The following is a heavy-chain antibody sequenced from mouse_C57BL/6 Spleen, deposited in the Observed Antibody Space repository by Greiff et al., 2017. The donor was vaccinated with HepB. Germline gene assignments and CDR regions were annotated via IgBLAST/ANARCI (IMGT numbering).Heavy chain of an antibody. J-gene: IGHJ3*01. CDR3: ARETAQATPFAY. Sequence: VQLQQSGTELVKPGASVKLSCKASGYTFTSYWMHWVKQRPGQGLEWIGNINPSNGGTNYNEKFKSKATLTVDKSSSTAYMQLSSLTSEDSAVYYCARETAQATPFAYWGQGTLVTVSA. CDR2: INPSNGGT. D-gene: IGHD3-2*02. V-gene: IGHV1-53*01. CDR1: GYTFTSYW.